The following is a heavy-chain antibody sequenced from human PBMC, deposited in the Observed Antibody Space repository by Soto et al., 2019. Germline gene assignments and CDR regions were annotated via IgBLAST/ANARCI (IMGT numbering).Heavy chain of an antibody. V-gene: IGHV3-30-3*01. CDR1: GFTFSSYA. J-gene: IGHJ4*02. CDR2: ISYDGSNK. Sequence: QVQLVESGGGVVQPGRSLRLSCAASGFTFSSYAMHWVRQAPGKGLEWVAVISYDGSNKYYADSVKGRFNISRDNSKNTLYLQMNSLRAEYTAVYYCARASQSGIAVAGSKGYWGQGTLVTVSS. D-gene: IGHD6-19*01. CDR3: ARASQSGIAVAGSKGY.